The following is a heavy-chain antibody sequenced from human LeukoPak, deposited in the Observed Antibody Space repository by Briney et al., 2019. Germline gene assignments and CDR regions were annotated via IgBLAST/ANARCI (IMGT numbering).Heavy chain of an antibody. CDR1: GPTFRSCS. CDR2: ISASGGDT. V-gene: IGHV3-23*01. J-gene: IGHJ4*02. CDR3: AKDAAGPEY. Sequence: RTGGSLRLSCVVSGPTFRSCSMTWVRQAPGKGLEWVSGISASGGDTWYPDSVKGRFTISRDNSKNTLFLQMNSLRVEDTAIYYCAKDAAGPEYWGQGTRVTVSS. D-gene: IGHD6-13*01.